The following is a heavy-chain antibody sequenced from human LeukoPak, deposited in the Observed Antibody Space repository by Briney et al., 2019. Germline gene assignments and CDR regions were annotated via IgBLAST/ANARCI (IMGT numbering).Heavy chain of an antibody. CDR1: GYSFSSNW. D-gene: IGHD6-13*01. CDR3: ARHIEGSRWYAL. CDR2: IDPSDSYT. V-gene: IGHV5-10-1*01. J-gene: IGHJ5*02. Sequence: GESLKISCKGSGYSFSSNWISWVRQMPGKGLEWMGRIDPSDSYTNYSPSFQGHVTISADKSIGTAYLQWSSLKASDTAMYYCARHIEGSRWYALWGQGTLVTVSS.